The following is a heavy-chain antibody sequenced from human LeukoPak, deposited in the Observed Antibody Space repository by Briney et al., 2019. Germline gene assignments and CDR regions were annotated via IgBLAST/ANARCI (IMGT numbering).Heavy chain of an antibody. J-gene: IGHJ4*02. CDR1: GFTFSSHW. V-gene: IGHV3-74*01. D-gene: IGHD2/OR15-2a*01. CDR3: ARDNRNYMFDY. Sequence: GGSLRLSCAASGFTFSSHWMRWVRQAPGKGLVWVSLINSDGSITTYADSVKGRFTISRDNAKNTVYLQMNSLRAEDTAVYYCARDNRNYMFDYWGQGILVTVSS. CDR2: INSDGSIT.